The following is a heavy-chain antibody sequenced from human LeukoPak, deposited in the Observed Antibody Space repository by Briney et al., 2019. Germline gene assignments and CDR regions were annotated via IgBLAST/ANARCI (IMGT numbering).Heavy chain of an antibody. Sequence: GGSLRLSCAASGFTFSDYYMSWIRQAPGKGLEWVSYISSSGSTKYYADSVKGRFTISRDNAKNSLYLQMSSPRAEDTAVYYCARVKGVYAIDYWGQGTLVTVSS. CDR2: ISSSGSTK. CDR1: GFTFSDYY. J-gene: IGHJ4*02. D-gene: IGHD2-8*01. V-gene: IGHV3-11*01. CDR3: ARVKGVYAIDY.